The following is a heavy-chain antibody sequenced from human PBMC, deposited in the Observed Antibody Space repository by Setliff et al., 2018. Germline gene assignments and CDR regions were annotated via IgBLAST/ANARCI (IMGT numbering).Heavy chain of an antibody. CDR2: TKEDGSEK. V-gene: IGHV3-7*01. J-gene: IGHJ5*02. CDR1: GLTFSSDA. Sequence: PGGSLRLSCAASGLTFSSDAMTWVRQAPGKGLEWVANTKEDGSEKYYVDSVKGRFTISRDNAENSLYLQMNSLRTEDTGVYYCARDVYDFQTGQADPWGQGTLVTVS. CDR3: ARDVYDFQTGQADP. D-gene: IGHD3-9*01.